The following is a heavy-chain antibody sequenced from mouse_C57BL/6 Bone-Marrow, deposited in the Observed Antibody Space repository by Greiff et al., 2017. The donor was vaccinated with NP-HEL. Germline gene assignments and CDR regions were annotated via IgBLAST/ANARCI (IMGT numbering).Heavy chain of an antibody. CDR3: ARLVWYFDV. Sequence: VQRVESGAELVRPGASVKLSCKASGYTFTDYYINWVKQRPGQGLEWIARIYPGSGNTYYNEKFKGKATLTAEKSSSTAYMQLSSLTSEDSAVYFCARLVWYFDVWGTGTTVTVSS. CDR2: IYPGSGNT. CDR1: GYTFTDYY. J-gene: IGHJ1*03. V-gene: IGHV1-76*01.